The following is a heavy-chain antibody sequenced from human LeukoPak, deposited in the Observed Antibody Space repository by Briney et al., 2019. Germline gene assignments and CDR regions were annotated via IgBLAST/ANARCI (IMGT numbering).Heavy chain of an antibody. D-gene: IGHD3-16*01. J-gene: IGHJ4*02. V-gene: IGHV1-69*05. CDR1: GGTFSSYA. CDR2: IIPIFGTA. Sequence: SVKVSCKASGGTFSSYAISWVRQAPGQGLEWMGGIIPIFGTANYAQKFQGGVTITTDESTSTAYMELSSLRSEDTAVYYCARGATTILGDRLDYWGQGTLVTVSS. CDR3: ARGATTILGDRLDY.